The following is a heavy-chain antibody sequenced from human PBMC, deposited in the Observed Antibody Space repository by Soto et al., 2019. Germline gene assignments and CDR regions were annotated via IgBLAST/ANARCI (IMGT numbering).Heavy chain of an antibody. V-gene: IGHV5-10-1*01. CDR3: ARQIYDSDTGPNFQYYFDA. CDR1: GYSFTSYW. J-gene: IGHJ4*02. CDR2: IDPSDSQT. Sequence: PGESLKISCKGSGYSFTSYWIGWVRQKPGKGLEWMGRIDPSDSQTYYSPSFRGHVTISVTKSITTVFLQWSSLMASDTAMYYCARQIYDSDTGPNFQYYFDAWGQGTPVTISS. D-gene: IGHD3-22*01.